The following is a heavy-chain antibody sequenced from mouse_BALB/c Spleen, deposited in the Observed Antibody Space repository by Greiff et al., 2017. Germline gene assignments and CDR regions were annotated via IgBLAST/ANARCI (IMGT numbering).Heavy chain of an antibody. CDR1: GFSLTSYG. V-gene: IGHV2-2*02. CDR2: IWSGGST. Sequence: VKVVESGPGLVQPSQSLSITCTVSGFSLTSYGVPWVRQSPGKGLEWLGVIWSGGSTDYNAAFISRLSISKDNSKSQVFFKMNSLQANDTAIYYCARRVRPYAMDYWGQGTSVTVSS. CDR3: ARRVRPYAMDY. J-gene: IGHJ4*01. D-gene: IGHD2-14*01.